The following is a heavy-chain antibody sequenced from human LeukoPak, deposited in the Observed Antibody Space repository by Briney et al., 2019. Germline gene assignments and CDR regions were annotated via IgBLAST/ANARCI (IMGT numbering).Heavy chain of an antibody. V-gene: IGHV4-39*01. CDR1: GGSISSSSYY. CDR3: ARHVASIAAAGTISWFDP. J-gene: IGHJ5*02. D-gene: IGHD6-13*01. CDR2: IYYSGST. Sequence: SETLSLTCTVSGGSISSSSYYWGWIRQPPGKGLEWIGSIYYSGSTYYNPSLKSRVTISVDTSKNEFSLKLSSVTAADTAVYYCARHVASIAAAGTISWFDPWGQGTLVTVSS.